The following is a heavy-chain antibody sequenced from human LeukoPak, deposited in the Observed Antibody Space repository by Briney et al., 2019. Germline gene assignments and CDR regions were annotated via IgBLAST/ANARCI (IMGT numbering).Heavy chain of an antibody. CDR2: ISSSSNTI. CDR1: GFTFSSYS. D-gene: IGHD4-17*01. J-gene: IGHJ4*02. CDR3: ARDWLSMTTVTTGDYY. Sequence: GGSLILSCAASGFTFSSYSMNWVRQAPGKGLDWVSYISSSSNTIYYADSVKGRFTISRDNAKNSLYLQMNSLRAEDTAVYYCARDWLSMTTVTTGDYYWGQGTLVTVSS. V-gene: IGHV3-48*01.